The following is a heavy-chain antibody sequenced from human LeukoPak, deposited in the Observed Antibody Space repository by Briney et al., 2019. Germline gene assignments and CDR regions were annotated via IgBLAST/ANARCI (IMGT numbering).Heavy chain of an antibody. D-gene: IGHD1-26*01. J-gene: IGHJ4*02. Sequence: GGSLRLSCVASGFTFSSYGVHWVRQAPGKGLEWVAVIWYDGSKKCYADSVKGRFIISRDDSKNTLYLQINSLRAEDTAVYYCARDGGTYPNFLLDSWGQETLVTVSS. V-gene: IGHV3-33*01. CDR1: GFTFSSYG. CDR2: IWYDGSKK. CDR3: ARDGGTYPNFLLDS.